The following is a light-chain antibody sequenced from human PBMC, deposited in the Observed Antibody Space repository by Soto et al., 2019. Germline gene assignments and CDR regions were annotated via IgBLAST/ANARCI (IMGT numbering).Light chain of an antibody. V-gene: IGLV2-14*03. CDR1: SSDVGGYNY. CDR3: SSYSTSSTPYV. J-gene: IGLJ1*01. CDR2: DVS. Sequence: QSALTQPASVSGSPGQSMTISCTGTSSDVGGYNYVSWYQQHPGKAPKLMIYDVSNRPSGVSNRFFGSKSGNTASLTISGLQAEDEADYYCSSYSTSSTPYVFGTGTQLTVL.